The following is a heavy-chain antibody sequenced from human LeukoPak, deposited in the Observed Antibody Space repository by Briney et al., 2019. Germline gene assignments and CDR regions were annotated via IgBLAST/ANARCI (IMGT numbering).Heavy chain of an antibody. CDR1: GFTVSTNY. J-gene: IGHJ3*02. V-gene: IGHV3-66*01. D-gene: IGHD6-6*01. CDR2: IYSGGST. CDR3: ASYRYGSSFAFDI. Sequence: GGSLRFSCGASGFTVSTNYMSWVRQAPGKGLEWVSIIYSGGSTYYADSVKGRFTISRDNSKNTLYLQMNSLRAEDTAVYYCASYRYGSSFAFDIWGQGTMVTVSS.